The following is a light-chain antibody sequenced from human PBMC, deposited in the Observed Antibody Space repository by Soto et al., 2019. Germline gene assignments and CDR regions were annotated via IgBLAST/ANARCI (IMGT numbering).Light chain of an antibody. CDR2: DVS. Sequence: DIQMTQSPSSLSATVGDRVTIXXQSSHDIKKYLNWYQQKAHQVPKLXIHDVSTLATGVPSRFTGSGAGTDFTLTINSLQPEDVATYYCQQFDDLPLTFGGGTKVEIK. CDR3: QQFDDLPLT. CDR1: HDIKKY. V-gene: IGKV1-33*01. J-gene: IGKJ4*01.